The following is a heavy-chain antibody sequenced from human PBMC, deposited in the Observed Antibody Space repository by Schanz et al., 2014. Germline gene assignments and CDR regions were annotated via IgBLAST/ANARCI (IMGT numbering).Heavy chain of an antibody. CDR3: ARDPNTSAWLPYFDT. J-gene: IGHJ4*02. D-gene: IGHD6-19*01. CDR2: MWNDGIKT. CDR1: GFTFTNLG. Sequence: QVQLVESGGGVVQPGGSLRLSCAASGFTFTNLGMHWVRRAPGKGLEWVAVMWNDGIKTHYADSGKGRFTISRDNSKNTVYLQMNSLRTDDTAMYYCARDPNTSAWLPYFDTWGQGTLVTVSS. V-gene: IGHV3-30*19.